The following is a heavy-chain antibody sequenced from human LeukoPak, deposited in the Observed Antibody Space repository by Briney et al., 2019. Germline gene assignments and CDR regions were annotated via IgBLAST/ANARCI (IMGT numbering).Heavy chain of an antibody. CDR3: ARGTVTTYFFDY. CDR1: DGSISGYY. V-gene: IGHV4-59*01. J-gene: IGHJ4*02. D-gene: IGHD4-17*01. CDR2: IYYTGST. Sequence: PSETLSLTCSVSDGSISGYYWSWIRQPPGKGLEWIGYIYYTGSTNYNPSLKSRVTMSVDTSKNHFSLKLSSVTAADTAVYYCARGTVTTYFFDYWAQGTLVTVSS.